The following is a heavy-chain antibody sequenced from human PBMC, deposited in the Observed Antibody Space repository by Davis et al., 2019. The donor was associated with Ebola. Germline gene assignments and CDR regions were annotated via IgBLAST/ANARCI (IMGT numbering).Heavy chain of an antibody. Sequence: LSCTVSGGSISSGGYYWSWIRQHPGKGLEWIGYIYYSGSTYYNPSLKSRVTISVDTSKNQFSLKLSSVTAADTAVYYCARATMATINNWGQGTLVTVSS. J-gene: IGHJ4*02. V-gene: IGHV4-31*03. CDR3: ARATMATINN. D-gene: IGHD5-24*01. CDR2: IYYSGST. CDR1: GGSISSGGYY.